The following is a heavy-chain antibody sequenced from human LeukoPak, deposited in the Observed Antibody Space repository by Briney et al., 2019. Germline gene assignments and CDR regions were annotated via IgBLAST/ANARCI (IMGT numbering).Heavy chain of an antibody. CDR2: IYYSGST. V-gene: IGHV4-59*01. J-gene: IGHJ4*02. D-gene: IGHD5-18*01. CDR1: GGSISSYY. CDR3: ARGYSYDSFDY. Sequence: PSETLSLTCNVSGGSISSYYWSWIRQPPGKGLEWIGYIYYSGSTNYNPSLKSRVTISVDTSKNQFSLNLSSLTASDTAVYFCARGYSYDSFDYWGLGTLVTVST.